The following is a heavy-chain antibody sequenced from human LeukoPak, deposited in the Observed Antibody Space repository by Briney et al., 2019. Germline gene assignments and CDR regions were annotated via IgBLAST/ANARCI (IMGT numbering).Heavy chain of an antibody. V-gene: IGHV1-46*01. D-gene: IGHD6-13*01. J-gene: IGHJ3*02. CDR2: INPSGGTT. Sequence: GSSVKVSCKASGYTFTSYYMHWVRQAPGQGLEWMGIINPSGGTTSYAQKFQGRVTMTRDMSTSTVYMELSSLRSEDTAVYYCARVLASSSWYDAFDIWGQGTMVTVSS. CDR1: GYTFTSYY. CDR3: ARVLASSSWYDAFDI.